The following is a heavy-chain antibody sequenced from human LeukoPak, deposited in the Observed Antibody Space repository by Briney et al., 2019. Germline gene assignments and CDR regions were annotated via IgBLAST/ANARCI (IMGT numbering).Heavy chain of an antibody. J-gene: IGHJ4*02. Sequence: GGSLRLSCAASGFTFSSYWMHWVRQAPGKGLVCVSRINSDGNRTNYADSVKGRFIISRDNSMNTVYLQMNSLRPADTAIYFCAKERQRGISYGGGPFDYWGQGILVTVSS. CDR2: INSDGNRT. V-gene: IGHV3-74*01. CDR1: GFTFSSYW. D-gene: IGHD3-16*01. CDR3: AKERQRGISYGGGPFDY.